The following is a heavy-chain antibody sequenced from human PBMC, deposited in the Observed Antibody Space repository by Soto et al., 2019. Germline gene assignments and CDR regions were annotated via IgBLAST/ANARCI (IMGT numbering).Heavy chain of an antibody. J-gene: IGHJ5*02. CDR3: AKGPYRNVVFAGTSCWFYP. V-gene: IGHV3-23*01. CDR2: ISGSGDTT. Sequence: EVQLLESGGGLVQPGGSLRLSCAASGFIFSNYAMSWVRQAPGKGLEWVSVISGSGDTTYYADSVKGRFTISRDNSKNTLVVQMCSLRDEDTAVYYCAKGPYRNVVFAGTSCWFYPSGQATLLTVSS. CDR1: GFIFSNYA. D-gene: IGHD3-10*02.